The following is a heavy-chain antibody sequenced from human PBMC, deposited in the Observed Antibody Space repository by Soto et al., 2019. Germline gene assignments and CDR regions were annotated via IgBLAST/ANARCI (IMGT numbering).Heavy chain of an antibody. CDR1: GGSISSYY. D-gene: IGHD1-1*01. J-gene: IGHJ3*02. CDR3: ARETDTNDAFDI. V-gene: IGHV4-59*01. Sequence: PSETLSLTCTVSGGSISSYYWSWIREPPGKGLEWIGYIYYSGSTNYNPSRKSRVTISVDTSKNQFSLKLSSVTAADTAVYYCARETDTNDAFDIWGQGTMVT. CDR2: IYYSGST.